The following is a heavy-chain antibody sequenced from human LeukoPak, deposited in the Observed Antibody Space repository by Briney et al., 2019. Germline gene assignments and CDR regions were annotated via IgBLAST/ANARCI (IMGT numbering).Heavy chain of an antibody. CDR2: IKQDGSEK. CDR3: ARAPPYGDYDH. CDR1: GFTFSSYW. V-gene: IGHV3-7*03. J-gene: IGHJ5*02. D-gene: IGHD4-17*01. Sequence: PGGALRLSCAASGFTFSSYWMSWVRQAPGKGLEWVANIKQDGSEKYYVDSVKGRFTISRDNAKNSLYLQMNSLRAEDTAVYYCARAPPYGDYDHWGQGTLVTVSS.